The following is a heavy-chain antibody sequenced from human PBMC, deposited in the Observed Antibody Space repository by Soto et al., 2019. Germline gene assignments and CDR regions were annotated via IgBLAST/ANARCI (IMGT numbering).Heavy chain of an antibody. Sequence: QVQLQESGPGLVKPSQTLSLTCTVSGGSISSGGYYWNWIRQHPGKGLEWIGYIYYSGSTSYNPSPKRRSTTSVYTSKNQFSLTLSSVTAADTAVYYCARSVFPWGQGTLVTVSS. CDR2: IYYSGST. J-gene: IGHJ5*02. V-gene: IGHV4-31*03. CDR1: GGSISSGGYY. CDR3: ARSVFP.